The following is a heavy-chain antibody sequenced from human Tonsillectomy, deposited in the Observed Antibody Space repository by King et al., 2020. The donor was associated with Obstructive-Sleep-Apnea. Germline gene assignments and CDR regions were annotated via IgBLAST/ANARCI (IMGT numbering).Heavy chain of an antibody. J-gene: IGHJ5*02. V-gene: IGHV4-30-4*01. CDR2: IYYSGST. CDR1: GGSIIIGDYS. Sequence: VQLQESGPGLVKPSQTLSLTCTVSGGSIIIGDYSWSWIRQPPGKGLEWIWYIYYSGSTSYNPSLKSRVSISVDTSKNQFSLKLSSVTAADTAVYYCARVVRSNWFDPWGQGTLVTVSS. CDR3: ARVVRSNWFDP.